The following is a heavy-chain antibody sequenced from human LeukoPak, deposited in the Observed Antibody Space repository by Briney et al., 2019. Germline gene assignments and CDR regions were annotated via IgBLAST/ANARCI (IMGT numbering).Heavy chain of an antibody. CDR3: AKGAGPPWFDP. CDR1: GGSISSSSYY. CDR2: IYYSGST. Sequence: SETLSLTCTVSGGSISSSSYYWGWIRQPPGKGLEWIGSIYYSGSTYYNPSLKSRVTISVDTSKNQFSLKLSSVTAADTAVYYCAKGAGPPWFDPGAREPWSPSPQ. J-gene: IGHJ5*02. V-gene: IGHV4-39*07. D-gene: IGHD6-19*01.